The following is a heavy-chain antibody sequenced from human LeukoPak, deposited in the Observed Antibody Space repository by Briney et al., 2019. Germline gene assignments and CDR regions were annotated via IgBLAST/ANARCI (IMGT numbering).Heavy chain of an antibody. CDR1: GYTFTIYD. CDR3: ARAPRSGGYYYVYGY. CDR2: MNPNSGNT. J-gene: IGHJ4*02. D-gene: IGHD3-22*01. V-gene: IGHV1-8*01. Sequence: ASVTVSFTASGYTFTIYDINWVRQATGQGLEWMGWMNPNSGNTGYAQKFQGRVTMTRNTSISTAYMELSSLRSEDTAVYYCARAPRSGGYYYVYGYWGQGTLVTVSS.